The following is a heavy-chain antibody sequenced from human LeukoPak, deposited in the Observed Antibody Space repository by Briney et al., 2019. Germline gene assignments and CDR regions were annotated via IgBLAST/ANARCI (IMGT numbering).Heavy chain of an antibody. CDR1: GFTFSSYS. V-gene: IGHV4-39*07. J-gene: IGHJ4*02. Sequence: GSLRLSCAASGFTFSSYSMNWVRQAPGKGLEWIGSIYYSGSTYYNPSLKSRVTISVDTSKNQFSLKLSSVTAADTAVYYCARGGYCGGDCYFYYWGQGTLVTVSS. CDR3: ARGGYCGGDCYFYY. D-gene: IGHD2-21*02. CDR2: IYYSGST.